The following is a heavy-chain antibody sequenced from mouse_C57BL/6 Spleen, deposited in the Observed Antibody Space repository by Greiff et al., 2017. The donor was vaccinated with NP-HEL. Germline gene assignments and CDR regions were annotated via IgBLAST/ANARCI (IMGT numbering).Heavy chain of an antibody. D-gene: IGHD1-1*01. J-gene: IGHJ1*03. CDR2: ISSGSSTI. CDR3: ARSITTVVAPGV. V-gene: IGHV5-17*01. CDR1: GFTFSDYG. Sequence: EVNVVESGGGLVKPGGSLKLSCAASGFTFSDYGMHWVRQAPEKGLEWVAYISSGSSTIYYADTVKGRFTISRDNAKNTLFLQMTSLRSEDTAMYYCARSITTVVAPGVWGTGTTVTVSS.